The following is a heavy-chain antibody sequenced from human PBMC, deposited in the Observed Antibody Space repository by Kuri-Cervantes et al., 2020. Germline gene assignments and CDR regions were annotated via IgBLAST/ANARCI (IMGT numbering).Heavy chain of an antibody. CDR3: ARAGYCSGGSCHAFDI. Sequence: ASVKVSCKASGYTFTGYYMHWVRQAPGQGLEWMGWINPNSGGTNYAQKLQGRVTMTTDTSTSTAYMELRSLRSDDTAVYYCARAGYCSGGSCHAFDIWGQGTMVTVSS. CDR1: GYTFTGYY. D-gene: IGHD2-15*01. J-gene: IGHJ3*02. V-gene: IGHV1-2*02. CDR2: INPNSGGT.